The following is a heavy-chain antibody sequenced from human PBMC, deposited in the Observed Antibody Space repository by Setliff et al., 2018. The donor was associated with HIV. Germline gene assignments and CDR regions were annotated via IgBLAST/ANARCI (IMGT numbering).Heavy chain of an antibody. D-gene: IGHD3-16*02. CDR1: GGSIHSSDYY. CDR2: VYYTGSI. CDR3: ARLILGELSLFGPYWYFDL. V-gene: IGHV4-39*01. J-gene: IGHJ2*01. Sequence: ASETLSLTCSVSGGSIHSSDYYWGWIRQPPGKGLEGIGTVYYTGSIFYNPSLESRVTISVDTSKTQFSLKLRSVTATDTTVYYCARLILGELSLFGPYWYFDLWGRGTLVTVSS.